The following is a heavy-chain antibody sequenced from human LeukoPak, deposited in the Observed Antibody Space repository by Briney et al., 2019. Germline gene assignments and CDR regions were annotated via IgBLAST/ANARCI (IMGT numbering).Heavy chain of an antibody. CDR2: IYWNDYK. CDR1: GLSLTTRGVG. Sequence: SGPTLVKPTQTLTLTCTFSGLSLTTRGVGVAWIRQPPGKALEWLAIIYWNDYKRYSPSLETRLTITKDTSKNQVVLTMTNMVPVDTGTFYCAHETSGSGYFDYWGQGTLVTVS. D-gene: IGHD3-10*01. V-gene: IGHV2-5*01. J-gene: IGHJ4*02. CDR3: AHETSGSGYFDY.